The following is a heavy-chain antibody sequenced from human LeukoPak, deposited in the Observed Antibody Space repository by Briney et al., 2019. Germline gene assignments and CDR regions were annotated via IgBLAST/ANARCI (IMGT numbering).Heavy chain of an antibody. CDR3: ARERSGYYLVDY. J-gene: IGHJ4*02. CDR2: IKTDGSEK. V-gene: IGHV3-7*03. D-gene: IGHD3-22*01. Sequence: PGGSLRLSCEASGFTFSSYWMSWVRQAPGKGLEWVANIKTDGSEKYYVDSVKGRFTISRDNAKNSLYLQMNSLRAEDTAVYYCARERSGYYLVDYWGQGTLVTVSS. CDR1: GFTFSSYW.